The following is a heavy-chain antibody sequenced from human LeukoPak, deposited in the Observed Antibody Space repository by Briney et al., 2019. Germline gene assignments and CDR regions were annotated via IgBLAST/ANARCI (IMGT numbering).Heavy chain of an antibody. J-gene: IGHJ4*02. Sequence: ASVKVSCKASGYTFTSYDINWVRQAPGQGLEWMGWISAYNGNTNYAQKLQGRVTMTTDTSTSTAYMELRSLRSDDTAVYYCARDYYDSSGYYWGIDYWGQGTLVTVSS. CDR3: ARDYYDSSGYYWGIDY. CDR1: GYTFTSYD. D-gene: IGHD3-22*01. V-gene: IGHV1-18*01. CDR2: ISAYNGNT.